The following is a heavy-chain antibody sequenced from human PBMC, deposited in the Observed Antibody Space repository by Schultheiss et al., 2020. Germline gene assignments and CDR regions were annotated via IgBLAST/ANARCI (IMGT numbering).Heavy chain of an antibody. J-gene: IGHJ3*02. D-gene: IGHD3-22*01. CDR3: AVSSGRYEDDAFDI. CDR1: GFTFSNAW. V-gene: IGHV3-15*01. Sequence: GGSLTLSCAASGFTFSNAWMSWVRQAPGKGLEWVGRIKSKTDGGTTDYAAPVKGRFTISRDNSKNTLYLQMNSLRAEDTAVYYCAVSSGRYEDDAFDIWGQGTMVTVSS. CDR2: IKSKTDGGTT.